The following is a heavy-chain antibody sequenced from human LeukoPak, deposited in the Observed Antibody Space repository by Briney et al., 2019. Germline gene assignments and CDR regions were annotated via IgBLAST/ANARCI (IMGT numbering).Heavy chain of an antibody. D-gene: IGHD3-10*01. CDR2: ISSSSSYI. CDR3: ARDYYYGSGSQGYFDY. J-gene: IGHJ4*02. CDR1: GFTFSSYS. Sequence: GGSLRLSCAASGFTFSSYSMNWVRQAPGKGLEWVSSISSSSSYIYYADSVKGRFTISRDNAKNSLYLQMNSLRAEDTAVYYCARDYYYGSGSQGYFDYWGQGTLVTVSS. V-gene: IGHV3-21*01.